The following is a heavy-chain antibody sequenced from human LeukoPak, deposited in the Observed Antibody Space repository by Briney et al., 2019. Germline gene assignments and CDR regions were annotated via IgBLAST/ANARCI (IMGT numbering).Heavy chain of an antibody. J-gene: IGHJ4*02. V-gene: IGHV3-30*04. CDR3: ASWGELWLWVYFDY. D-gene: IGHD3-16*01. CDR1: GFTFSSYA. CDR2: ISYDGSNK. Sequence: GGSLRLSCAASGFTFSSYAMHWVRQAPGKGLEWVAVISYDGSNKYYADSVKGRFTISRDNSKNTLYLQMNSLRAEDTAVYYCASWGELWLWVYFDYWGQGTLVTVSS.